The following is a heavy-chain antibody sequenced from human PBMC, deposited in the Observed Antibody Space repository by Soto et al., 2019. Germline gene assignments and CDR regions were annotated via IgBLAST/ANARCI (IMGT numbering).Heavy chain of an antibody. V-gene: IGHV3-48*02. J-gene: IGHJ4*02. CDR1: GFTFSSYS. CDR2: ISSSSSTI. Sequence: GGSLRLSCAASGFTFSSYSMNWVRQAPGKGLEWVSYISSSSSTIYYADSVKGRFTISRDNAKNSLYLQMNSLRDEDTAVYYCVRGTETSASFPDYWGQGTLVTVSS. CDR3: VRGTETSASFPDY. D-gene: IGHD2-2*01.